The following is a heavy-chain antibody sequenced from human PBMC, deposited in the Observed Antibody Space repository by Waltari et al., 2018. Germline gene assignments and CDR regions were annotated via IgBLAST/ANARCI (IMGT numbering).Heavy chain of an antibody. J-gene: IGHJ5*02. Sequence: QVQLQESGPGLVKPSETLSLTCAVPGYSLSSGSYWGWIRQPPGRGLEWIGSIYHSGSTYYNPSLKSRVTISVDTSKNQFSLKLSSVTAADTAVYYCARDVKYCSSTSCNNWFDPWGQGTLVTVSS. CDR2: IYHSGST. D-gene: IGHD2-2*01. CDR1: GYSLSSGSY. V-gene: IGHV4-38-2*02. CDR3: ARDVKYCSSTSCNNWFDP.